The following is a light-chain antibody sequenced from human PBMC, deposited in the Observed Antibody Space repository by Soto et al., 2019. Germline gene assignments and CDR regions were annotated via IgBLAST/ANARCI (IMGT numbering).Light chain of an antibody. CDR2: GVT. CDR3: SSYTSSYTWI. V-gene: IGLV2-14*03. J-gene: IGLJ3*02. Sequence: QSVLTQPASVSGSPGQSITISCSGTTNDVGGYNYVSWYHQHPGKAPKLLIYGVTDRPSGVSSRFSGSKSGNAASLTISGLQAEDEGDYYCSSYTSSYTWIFGGGTKLTVL. CDR1: TNDVGGYNY.